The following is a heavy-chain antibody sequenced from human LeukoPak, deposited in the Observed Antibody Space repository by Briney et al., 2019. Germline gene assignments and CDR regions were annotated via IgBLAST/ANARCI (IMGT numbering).Heavy chain of an antibody. V-gene: IGHV5-51*01. CDR2: IYPGDSDT. J-gene: IGHJ4*02. CDR3: ARHKQSSGTDY. CDR1: GYSFSTYW. Sequence: GESLKISCQGSGYSFSTYWITWVRQMPGKGLEWMGIIYPGDSDTRYSPSFQGQVTISTDESVSTAYLQWTSLRASDTAMYYCARHKQSSGTDYWGQGTLVTVSS. D-gene: IGHD1-26*01.